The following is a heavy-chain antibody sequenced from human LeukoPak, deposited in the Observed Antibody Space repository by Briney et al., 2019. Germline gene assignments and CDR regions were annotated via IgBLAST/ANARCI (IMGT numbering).Heavy chain of an antibody. J-gene: IGHJ6*03. CDR3: ARGYSSSWYQSYYYYYMDV. D-gene: IGHD6-13*01. CDR2: TYYRSKWYN. CDR1: GDSVSSTSAA. V-gene: IGHV6-1*01. Sequence: RSQTLSLTCGISGDSVSSTSAAWSWIRQSPSRGLEWLGRTYYRSKWYNDYAVSVKSRITINPDTSKNQFSLQLNSVTPEDTAVYYCARGYSSSWYQSYYYYYMDVWGKGTTVTVSS.